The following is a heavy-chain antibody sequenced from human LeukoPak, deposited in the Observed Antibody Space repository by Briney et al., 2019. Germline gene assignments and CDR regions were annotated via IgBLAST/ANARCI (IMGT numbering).Heavy chain of an antibody. Sequence: ASVKVSCKAFGYTFTSYGISWVRQAPGQGLEWMGWISAYNGNTNYAQKLQGRVTMTTDTSTSTAYMELRSLRSDDTAVYYCARDLRGSGSYYPNDAFDIWGQGTMVTVSS. CDR2: ISAYNGNT. CDR3: ARDLRGSGSYYPNDAFDI. J-gene: IGHJ3*02. D-gene: IGHD3-10*01. V-gene: IGHV1-18*01. CDR1: GYTFTSYG.